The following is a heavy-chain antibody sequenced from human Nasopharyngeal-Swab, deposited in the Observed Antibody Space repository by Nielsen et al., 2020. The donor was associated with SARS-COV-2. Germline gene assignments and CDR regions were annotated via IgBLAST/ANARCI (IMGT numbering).Heavy chain of an antibody. D-gene: IGHD6-13*01. V-gene: IGHV3-53*01. CDR2: IYSGGST. Sequence: GRQAQGKGLEWVSVIYSGGSTYYADSVKGRFTISRDNSKNTLYLQMNSLRAEDTAVYYCARLGSSSWYANWFDPWGQGTLVTVSS. J-gene: IGHJ5*02. CDR3: ARLGSSSWYANWFDP.